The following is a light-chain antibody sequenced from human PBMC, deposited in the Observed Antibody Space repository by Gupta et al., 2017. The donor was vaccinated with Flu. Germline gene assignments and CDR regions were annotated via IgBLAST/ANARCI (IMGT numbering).Light chain of an antibody. Sequence: SVTITCTGTSSDVGGYNYVSEDQQHPGKARSLMIYEVRRRPAGVPDRFSGSKAGNTASLTVAGHQGEDEDDYYCTADACSNNLVFGGGTKLTVL. CDR2: EVR. J-gene: IGLJ3*02. CDR1: SSDVGGYNY. V-gene: IGLV2-8*01. CDR3: TADACSNNLV.